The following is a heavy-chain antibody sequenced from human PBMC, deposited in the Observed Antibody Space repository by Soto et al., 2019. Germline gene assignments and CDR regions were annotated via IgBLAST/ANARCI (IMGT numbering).Heavy chain of an antibody. J-gene: IGHJ3*02. Sequence: PSETLSLTCAVYGGSFSGYYWSWIRQPPGKGLEWIGEINHSGSTNYNPSLKSRVTISVDTSKNQFSLKLSSVTAADTAVYYCAREGRRLRYFDWTRAFDIWGKGTMVTVSS. CDR2: INHSGST. V-gene: IGHV4-34*01. CDR3: AREGRRLRYFDWTRAFDI. CDR1: GGSFSGYY. D-gene: IGHD3-9*01.